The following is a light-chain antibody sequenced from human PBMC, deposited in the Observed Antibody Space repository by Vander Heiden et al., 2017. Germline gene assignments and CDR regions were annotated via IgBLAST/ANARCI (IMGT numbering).Light chain of an antibody. CDR1: SSNSGSNY. CDR2: RNN. Sequence: QSVLTQPHSASGTPGQRVTISCSGSSSNSGSNYVSWYQQLPGTAPKLLIYRNNQRPSGVPDRFSGSKSGTSASLAISGLRSEDEADYYCAAWDDSLSGPVFGGGTKLTVL. V-gene: IGLV1-47*01. CDR3: AAWDDSLSGPV. J-gene: IGLJ2*01.